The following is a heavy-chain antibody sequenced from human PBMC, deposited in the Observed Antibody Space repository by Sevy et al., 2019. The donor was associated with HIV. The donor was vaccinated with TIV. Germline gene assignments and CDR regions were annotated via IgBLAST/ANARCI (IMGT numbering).Heavy chain of an antibody. Sequence: GGSLRLSCEASGFTFSSYAMHWVRQTPGKGLKYVSAISSDGVSTYYTDSVRGRFTISRDNSKNTLYLQMSSLRVEDTAVYYCVKDPDYNFWRGDYGMDVWGQGTTVTVSS. V-gene: IGHV3-64D*06. J-gene: IGHJ6*02. CDR1: GFTFSSYA. CDR2: ISSDGVST. D-gene: IGHD3-3*01. CDR3: VKDPDYNFWRGDYGMDV.